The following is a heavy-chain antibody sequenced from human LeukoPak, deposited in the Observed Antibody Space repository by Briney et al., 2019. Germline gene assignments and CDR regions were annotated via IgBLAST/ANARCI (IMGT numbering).Heavy chain of an antibody. CDR1: GFTFNSYA. Sequence: QPGGSLRLSCAASGFTFNSYALSWVRQAPGKGLEWVSTIGGGGENTYYADSVKGRFTISRDSSKNTVYLHMKSLRAEDTAVYFCAKVLTGSQDYWGQGTLVTVIS. D-gene: IGHD1-14*01. CDR3: AKVLTGSQDY. CDR2: IGGGGENT. J-gene: IGHJ4*02. V-gene: IGHV3-23*01.